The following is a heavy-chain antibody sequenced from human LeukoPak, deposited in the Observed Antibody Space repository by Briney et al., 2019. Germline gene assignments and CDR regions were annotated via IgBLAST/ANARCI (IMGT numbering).Heavy chain of an antibody. CDR1: GYTLTSHG. CDR2: ISTYNGNT. Sequence: ASVKVSCKASGYTLTSHGISWVRQAPGQGLEWMGWISTYNGNTNYAQKLQGRVTMTTDTSTSTAYMELRSLRSDDTAVYYCARDLDGYETFDYWGQGTLVTVSS. D-gene: IGHD5-12*01. J-gene: IGHJ4*02. CDR3: ARDLDGYETFDY. V-gene: IGHV1-18*01.